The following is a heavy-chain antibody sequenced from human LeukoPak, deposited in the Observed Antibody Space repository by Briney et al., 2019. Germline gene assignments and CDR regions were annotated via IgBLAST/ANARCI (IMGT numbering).Heavy chain of an antibody. J-gene: IGHJ4*02. V-gene: IGHV1-2*06. D-gene: IGHD3-10*01. CDR2: INPNSGDT. CDR1: GYTFTGYY. Sequence: ASVKVSYKASGYTFTGYYMHWVRQAPGQGLEWMGRINPNSGDTNYAQKFQGRVTMTRDTSISTAYMDLSRLKSDDTAVYFCARDAISRGMIDYWGQGTPVTVSS. CDR3: ARDAISRGMIDY.